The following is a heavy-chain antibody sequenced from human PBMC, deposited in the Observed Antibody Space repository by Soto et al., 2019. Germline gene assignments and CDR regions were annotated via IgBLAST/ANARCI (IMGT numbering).Heavy chain of an antibody. J-gene: IGHJ6*02. CDR1: GGSISSGGYY. D-gene: IGHD3-22*01. CDR2: IYYSGST. V-gene: IGHV4-31*03. CDR3: ARAPPYYYDSSGYSWDYYYGMDV. Sequence: PSETLSLTCTVSGGSISSGGYYWSWIRQHPGKGLEWIGYIYYSGSTYYNPSLKSRVTISVDTSKNRFSLKLSSVTAADTAVYYCARAPPYYYDSSGYSWDYYYGMDVWGQGTTVTVSS.